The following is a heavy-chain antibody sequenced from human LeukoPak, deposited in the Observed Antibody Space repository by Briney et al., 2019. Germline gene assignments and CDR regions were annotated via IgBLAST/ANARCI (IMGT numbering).Heavy chain of an antibody. Sequence: PSETLSLTCTVSGASVSGSAYYWGWIRQPPGKGLEWIGNIYYSGSTYYNPSLKSRVTISVDTSKNQFSLKLTSVTAADTAVYYCARDAKSRRRRWFGELSVDYSYYMDVWGKGTTVTVSS. D-gene: IGHD3-10*01. CDR1: GASVSGSAYY. V-gene: IGHV4-39*02. CDR3: ARDAKSRRRRWFGELSVDYSYYMDV. J-gene: IGHJ6*03. CDR2: IYYSGST.